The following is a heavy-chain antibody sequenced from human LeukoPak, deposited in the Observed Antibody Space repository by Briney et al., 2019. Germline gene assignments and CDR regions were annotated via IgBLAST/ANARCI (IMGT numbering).Heavy chain of an antibody. CDR2: INPSGGST. CDR1: GFTFTSYY. Sequence: ASVKVSCKASGFTFTSYYIHWVRQAPGQGLERMGIINPSGGSTSYAQKFQGRVTMTRDKSTSTVYMELSSLRSEDTAIYYCARLAVSDSYDAFDIWGQGTLVTVSS. V-gene: IGHV1-46*01. CDR3: ARLAVSDSYDAFDI. J-gene: IGHJ3*02. D-gene: IGHD6-19*01.